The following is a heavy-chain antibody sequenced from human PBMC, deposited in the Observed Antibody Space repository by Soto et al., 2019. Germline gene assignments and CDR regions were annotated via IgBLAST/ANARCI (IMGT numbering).Heavy chain of an antibody. CDR3: ARKLRIAVAGAYYYYGMDV. Sequence: SETLSLTCAVYGGPFSGYYWSWIRQPPGKGLEWIGEINHSGSTNYNPSLKSRVTISVDTSKNQFSLKLSSVTAADTAVYYCARKLRIAVAGAYYYYGMDVWGQGTTVTVSS. V-gene: IGHV4-34*01. D-gene: IGHD6-19*01. CDR1: GGPFSGYY. J-gene: IGHJ6*02. CDR2: INHSGST.